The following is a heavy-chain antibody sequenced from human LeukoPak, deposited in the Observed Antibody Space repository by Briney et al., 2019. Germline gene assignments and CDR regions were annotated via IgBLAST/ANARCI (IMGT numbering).Heavy chain of an antibody. CDR3: ARSSGYYPNDY. D-gene: IGHD3-22*01. V-gene: IGHV1-2*02. J-gene: IGHJ4*02. Sequence: GASVKVSCKASGYTFTGYYMHWVRQAPGQGLEWMGWINPNSGGTNYAQKFRGRVTMTTDTSTSTAYMELRSLRSDDTAVYYCARSSGYYPNDYWGQGTLVTVSS. CDR1: GYTFTGYY. CDR2: INPNSGGT.